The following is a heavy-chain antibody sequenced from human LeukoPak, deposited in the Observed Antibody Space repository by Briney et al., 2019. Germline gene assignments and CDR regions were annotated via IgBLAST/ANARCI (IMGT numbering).Heavy chain of an antibody. D-gene: IGHD1-26*01. CDR3: AKGHYSGSYFFRYVFDP. CDR1: GFTFSSYG. CDR2: IRYDGSNK. Sequence: PGGSLRLSCAASGFTFSSYGMHWVRQAPGKGLEWVAFIRYDGSNKYYADSVKGRFTISRDNSKNTLYLQMNSLRAEDTAVYYCAKGHYSGSYFFRYVFDPWGQGTLVTVSS. J-gene: IGHJ5*02. V-gene: IGHV3-30*02.